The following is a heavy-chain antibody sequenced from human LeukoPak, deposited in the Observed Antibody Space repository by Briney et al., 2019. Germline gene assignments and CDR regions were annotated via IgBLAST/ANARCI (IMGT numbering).Heavy chain of an antibody. Sequence: GGSLRLSCAASEFTSSAFWMTWVSRPPGKGLEWVANINKDGTEKEYVDSVKGRFSIFRDNAKNSVFLQMNSLRAEDTAVYYCAIFAGAVPGNLLLWGKGTTVIVSA. J-gene: IGHJ6*04. V-gene: IGHV3-7*01. CDR1: EFTSSAFW. CDR2: INKDGTEK. D-gene: IGHD2-8*02. CDR3: AIFAGAVPGNLLL.